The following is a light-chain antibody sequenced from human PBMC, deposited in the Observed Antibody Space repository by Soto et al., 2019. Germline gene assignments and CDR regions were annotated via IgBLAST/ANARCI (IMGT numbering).Light chain of an antibody. CDR1: SSNIGSDY. CDR2: TNN. Sequence: QSVLTQPPSASGTPGQRVTISCSGSSSNIGSDYLYWYQQLLGTAPKLLIYTNNQRPSGVPDRFSGSKSGTSASLAISGLRSEDEADYYCAAWDDSLSGGVFGGGTKVTVL. J-gene: IGLJ3*02. CDR3: AAWDDSLSGGV. V-gene: IGLV1-47*02.